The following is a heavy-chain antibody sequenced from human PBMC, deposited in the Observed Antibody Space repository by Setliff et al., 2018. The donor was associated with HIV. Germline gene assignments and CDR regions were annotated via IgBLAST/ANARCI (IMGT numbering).Heavy chain of an antibody. Sequence: SETLSLTCAVYGGSFNNYFWTWIRQPPGKGLEWIGEVNHSGSTNYNPSLKSRVTITVDTSKNQVSLKLNSIAAADTAIYYCARVRDPNWNYDMDVWGQGTTVTVSS. CDR3: ARVRDPNWNYDMDV. CDR1: GGSFNNYF. CDR2: VNHSGST. D-gene: IGHD1-1*01. V-gene: IGHV4-34*01. J-gene: IGHJ6*03.